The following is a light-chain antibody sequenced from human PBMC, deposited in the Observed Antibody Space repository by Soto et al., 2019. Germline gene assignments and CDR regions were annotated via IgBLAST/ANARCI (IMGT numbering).Light chain of an antibody. CDR3: QQYGSSPTIT. V-gene: IGKV3-20*01. CDR2: GAA. J-gene: IGKJ5*01. Sequence: EIVLTQSPGTLSLSPGERATLSCRASQSVSNSYLAWYQQKPGQAPRILIYGAATRATDIPDRFSGSGSGTDFILTISRLEPEDFAVYYCQQYGSSPTITFGQGTRLEIK. CDR1: QSVSNSY.